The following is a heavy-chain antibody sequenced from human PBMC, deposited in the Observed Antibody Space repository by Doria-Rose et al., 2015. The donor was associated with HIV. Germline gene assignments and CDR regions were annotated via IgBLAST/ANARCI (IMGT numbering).Heavy chain of an antibody. CDR2: IFSDDER. J-gene: IGHJ4*02. CDR1: GVSLSSPGMG. V-gene: IGHV2-26*01. CDR3: ARIKSSRWYHKYYFDF. Sequence: QVTLKESGPVLVKPTETLTLTCTVSGVSLSSPGMGVSWIRQPPGKALEWLANIFSDDERSYKTSLKSRLTISRGTSKSHVVRTMTDMDPVDTATYYCARIKSSRWYHKYYFDFWGQGTLVIVSA. D-gene: IGHD6-13*01.